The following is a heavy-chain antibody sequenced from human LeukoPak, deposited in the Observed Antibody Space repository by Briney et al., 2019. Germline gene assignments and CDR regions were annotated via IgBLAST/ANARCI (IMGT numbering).Heavy chain of an antibody. CDR1: GGSFGGYY. V-gene: IGHV4-34*01. D-gene: IGHD5-18*01. Sequence: PSETLSLTCTVYGGSFGGYYWSWIRQPPGKGLEWIGEINHSGSTNYNPSLKSRVTISVDTSKNQFSLKLSSVTAADTAVYYCASGYSYGYFGSWGQGTLVTVSS. CDR2: INHSGST. J-gene: IGHJ4*02. CDR3: ASGYSYGYFGS.